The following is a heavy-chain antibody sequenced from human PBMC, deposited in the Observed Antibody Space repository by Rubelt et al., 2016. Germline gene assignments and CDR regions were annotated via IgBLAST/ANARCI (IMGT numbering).Heavy chain of an antibody. CDR2: IDDGDGDT. D-gene: IGHD5-18*01. Sequence: QVQLVQSGAEVKKPGASVKVSCKASGYSFASNALQWLRQAPGQRLEWMGRIDDGDGDTAYSQRFQDRVSISRDTSARTAYMELSSLRSDDTAVYYCARAYRFGSFDYWGQGTLVTVSS. CDR3: ARAYRFGSFDY. J-gene: IGHJ4*02. CDR1: GYSFASNA. V-gene: IGHV1-3*01.